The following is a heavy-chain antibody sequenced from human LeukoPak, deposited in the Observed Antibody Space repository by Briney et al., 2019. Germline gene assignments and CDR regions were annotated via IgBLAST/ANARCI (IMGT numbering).Heavy chain of an antibody. D-gene: IGHD5-18*01. CDR2: ISAYNGNT. CDR1: GYTFTSYG. CDR3: ARDYDPQTKIQLWFYYYYYYYMDV. Sequence: ASVKVSCKASGYTFTSYGISWVRQAPGQGLEWMGWISAYNGNTNYAQKLQGRVTMTTDTSTSTAYMELRSLRSDDTAVYYCARDYDPQTKIQLWFYYYYYYYMDVWGKGTTVTVSS. J-gene: IGHJ6*03. V-gene: IGHV1-18*01.